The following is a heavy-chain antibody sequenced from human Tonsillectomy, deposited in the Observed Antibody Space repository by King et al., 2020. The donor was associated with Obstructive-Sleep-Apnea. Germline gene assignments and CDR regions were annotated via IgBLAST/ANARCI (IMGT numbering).Heavy chain of an antibody. V-gene: IGHV4-31*03. CDR1: GGSIGSGGFY. D-gene: IGHD3-10*02. CDR3: AIDHDRERGIFDY. CDR2: IYNGEPS. J-gene: IGHJ4*02. Sequence: QLQESGPGLVTPSQTLSLTCTVSGGSIGSGGFYWSWIRQLPGRDLEWIGYIYNGEPSYYNPSLESRVTTSAETSKDQFSLKLNSVTAADTAVYYCAIDHDRERGIFDYWGQGTLVTVSS.